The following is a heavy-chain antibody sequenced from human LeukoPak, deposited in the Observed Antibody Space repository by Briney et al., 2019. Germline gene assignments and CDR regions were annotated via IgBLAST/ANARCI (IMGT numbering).Heavy chain of an antibody. D-gene: IGHD5-18*01. V-gene: IGHV1-46*03. CDR1: GYTFTTDY. J-gene: IGHJ5*01. Sequence: ASVKVSCKASGYTFTTDYIHWVRQAPGQGLEWMGIINPSGGSTTYAQKFQGRVIMTGDTSTSTVYMELRSLRPEDTALYYCVKDKHRDGYTYGVYDSWGQGTLITVSS. CDR3: VKDKHRDGYTYGVYDS. CDR2: INPSGGST.